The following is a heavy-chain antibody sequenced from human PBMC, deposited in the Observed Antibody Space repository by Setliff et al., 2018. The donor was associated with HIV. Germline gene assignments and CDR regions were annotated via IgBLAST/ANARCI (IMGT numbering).Heavy chain of an antibody. CDR3: VLGSSYFDY. Sequence: SETLSLTCTVSGGSITSGDYYWSWIRQPPGKGLEWIGYIYYSGGTYYNPSLKSRVTISVDTSKNQFSLNLSSVTAADTAVYYCVLGSSYFDYWGQGTLVTVSS. V-gene: IGHV4-30-4*08. CDR2: IYYSGGT. D-gene: IGHD2-8*02. CDR1: GGSITSGDYY. J-gene: IGHJ4*02.